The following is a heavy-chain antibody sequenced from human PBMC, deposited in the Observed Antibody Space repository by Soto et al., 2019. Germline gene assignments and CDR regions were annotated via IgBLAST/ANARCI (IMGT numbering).Heavy chain of an antibody. CDR2: IMPVFATP. CDR3: ARDKDRQQLGGNYYYILDV. V-gene: IGHV1-69*12. D-gene: IGHD3-3*02. CDR1: GGTFSTSA. Sequence: QVQLMQSGAEVKKPGSSVKVSCKASGGTFSTSAISWVRQAPGEGLEWVGGIMPVFATPDYAQKFQGRVTLSADESTTTAYLELTSLTTADTAVYYCARDKDRQQLGGNYYYILDVWGQGTAITVSS. J-gene: IGHJ6*02.